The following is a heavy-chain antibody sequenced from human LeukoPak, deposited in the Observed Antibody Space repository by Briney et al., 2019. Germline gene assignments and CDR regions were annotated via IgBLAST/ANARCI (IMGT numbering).Heavy chain of an antibody. D-gene: IGHD3-22*01. CDR2: ISYDGNDE. V-gene: IGHV3-30*03. Sequence: PGGSLRLSCAASGFTFSSYWMSWVRQAPGKGLEWMALISYDGNDEYYADSLNGRVTTSRDNSKSTLYLEMHGLKPEDTAVYYCARGAYYDTRGYAFDLWGQGTMVTVSS. CDR1: GFTFSSYW. CDR3: ARGAYYDTRGYAFDL. J-gene: IGHJ3*01.